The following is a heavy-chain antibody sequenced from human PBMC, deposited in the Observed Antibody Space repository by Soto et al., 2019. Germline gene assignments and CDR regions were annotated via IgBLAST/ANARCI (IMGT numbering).Heavy chain of an antibody. Sequence: EVQLVESGGGLVQPGGSLRLSCAASGFTFSSYSMNWVRQAPGKGLEWVSYISSSSSTIYYADSVKGRFTISRDNAKNSLYLQMNSLRDEDTAVYYCARGAQDPHYYGSGSYIPFDYWGQGTLVTVSS. J-gene: IGHJ4*02. CDR2: ISSSSSTI. CDR1: GFTFSSYS. V-gene: IGHV3-48*02. CDR3: ARGAQDPHYYGSGSYIPFDY. D-gene: IGHD3-10*01.